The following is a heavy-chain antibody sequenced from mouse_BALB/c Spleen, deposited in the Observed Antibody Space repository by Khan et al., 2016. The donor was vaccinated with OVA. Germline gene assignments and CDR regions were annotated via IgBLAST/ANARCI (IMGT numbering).Heavy chain of an antibody. CDR2: IIPSTAYT. CDR3: ARRGLDGIFVY. CDR1: GYTFATYW. V-gene: IGHV1-7*01. Sequence: QVQLKQSGAELAKPGASVKMSCKASGYTFATYWMHWIKQRPGQGLELIGYIIPSTAYTEYNQKFKDKATLTTATSSSPASMQLSGLTSEDSAVYYCARRGLDGIFVYWGQGTLVTVSA. D-gene: IGHD2-1*01. J-gene: IGHJ3*01.